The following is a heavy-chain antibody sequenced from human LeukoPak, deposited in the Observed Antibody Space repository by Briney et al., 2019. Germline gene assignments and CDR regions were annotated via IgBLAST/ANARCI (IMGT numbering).Heavy chain of an antibody. Sequence: PSQTLSLTCTVSGGSISSGGYYWSWIRQPPGKGLEWIGYIYHSGSTYYNPSLKSRVTISVDRSKNQFSLKLSSVTAADTAVYYCARDHGRRRVVPAARGDWFDPWGQGTLVTVSS. D-gene: IGHD2-2*01. J-gene: IGHJ5*02. CDR3: ARDHGRRRVVPAARGDWFDP. CDR1: GGSISSGGYY. CDR2: IYHSGST. V-gene: IGHV4-30-2*01.